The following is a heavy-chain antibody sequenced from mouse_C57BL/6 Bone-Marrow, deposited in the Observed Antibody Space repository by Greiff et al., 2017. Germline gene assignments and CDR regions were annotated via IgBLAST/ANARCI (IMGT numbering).Heavy chain of an antibody. D-gene: IGHD1-1*01. V-gene: IGHV14-4*01. Sequence: EVQLQQSGAELVRPGASVKLSCTASGFNIKDDYMHWVKQRPEQGLEWIGWIDPENGDTEYASKFQGKATITADTSSNTAYLQLSSLTSEDTAVYYCTTGDHYGSSYFDYWGQGTTLTVSS. J-gene: IGHJ2*01. CDR3: TTGDHYGSSYFDY. CDR1: GFNIKDDY. CDR2: IDPENGDT.